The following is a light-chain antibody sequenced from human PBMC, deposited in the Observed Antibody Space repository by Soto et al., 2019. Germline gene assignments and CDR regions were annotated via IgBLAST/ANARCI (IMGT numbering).Light chain of an antibody. CDR3: QHCGAQPYY. Sequence: EVVLTQSPGMLSLSPGERATLSCRASQSVSSSYLGWYQQRPGQAPRLLMYGASRRATGIPDRFGGSGSGTDSSLTISRVEPEVFAVYYRQHCGAQPYYFGQGTKLEIK. CDR1: QSVSSSY. V-gene: IGKV3-20*01. J-gene: IGKJ2*01. CDR2: GAS.